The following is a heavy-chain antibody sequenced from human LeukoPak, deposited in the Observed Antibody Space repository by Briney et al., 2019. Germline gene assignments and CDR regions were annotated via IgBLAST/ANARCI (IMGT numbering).Heavy chain of an antibody. CDR1: GGSISSYY. CDR3: ARGAGTPPYYYYYYMDV. Sequence: SETLSLTCTVSGGSISSYYWSWTRQPPGKGLEWIGYIYYSGSTNYNPSLKSRVTISVDTSKNQFSLKLSSVTAADTAVYYCARGAGTPPYYYYYYMDVWGKGTTVTVSS. J-gene: IGHJ6*03. D-gene: IGHD1-1*01. V-gene: IGHV4-59*01. CDR2: IYYSGST.